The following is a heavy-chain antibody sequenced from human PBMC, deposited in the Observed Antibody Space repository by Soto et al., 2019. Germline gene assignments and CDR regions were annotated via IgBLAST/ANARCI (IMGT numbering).Heavy chain of an antibody. Sequence: SETLSLTCTVSGGSISSYYWSWIRQPAGKGLEWIGRIYTSGSTNYNPSLKSRVTMSVDTSKNQFSLKVNSMTAADTAVYYCARYRREAVAGYTLDNWGQGILVTVSS. D-gene: IGHD6-13*01. CDR2: IYTSGST. CDR3: ARYRREAVAGYTLDN. J-gene: IGHJ4*02. V-gene: IGHV4-4*07. CDR1: GGSISSYY.